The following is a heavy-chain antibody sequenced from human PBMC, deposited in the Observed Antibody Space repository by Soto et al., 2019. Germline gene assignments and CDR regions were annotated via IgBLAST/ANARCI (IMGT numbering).Heavy chain of an antibody. CDR3: ARRLDRRVRGVIKQGYYYGMDV. CDR2: ISSSSSYI. CDR1: GFTFSSYS. V-gene: IGHV3-21*01. D-gene: IGHD3-10*01. J-gene: IGHJ6*02. Sequence: EVQLVESGGGLVKPGGSLRLSCAASGFTFSSYSMNWVRQAPGKGLEWVSSISSSSSYIYYADSVKGRFTISRDNAKNSLDLQMNSLRAEDTAVYYCARRLDRRVRGVIKQGYYYGMDVWGQGTTVTVSS.